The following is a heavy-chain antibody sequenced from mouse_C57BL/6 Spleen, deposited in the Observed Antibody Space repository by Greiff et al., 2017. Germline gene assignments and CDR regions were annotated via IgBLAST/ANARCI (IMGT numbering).Heavy chain of an antibody. D-gene: IGHD1-1*01. J-gene: IGHJ2*01. CDR2: INPSNGGT. V-gene: IGHV1-53*01. Sequence: QVQLQQPGTELVKPGASVKLSCKASGYTFTSYWMHWVKQRPGQGLEWIGNINPSNGGTNYNEKFKSKATLTVDKSSSTAYMQLSSLTSEDSAVXSCARGPFITTVVHFDYWGQGTTLTVSA. CDR3: ARGPFITTVVHFDY. CDR1: GYTFTSYW.